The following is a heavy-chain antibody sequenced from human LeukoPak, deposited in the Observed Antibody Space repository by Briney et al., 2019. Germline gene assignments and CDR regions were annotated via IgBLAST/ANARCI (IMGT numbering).Heavy chain of an antibody. D-gene: IGHD3-22*01. CDR1: GGSISSGGYY. CDR2: IYYSGST. CDR3: AGGYYDSSGYYGFDY. Sequence: SETLSLTCAVSGGSISSGGYYWSWIRQHPGKGLEWIGYIYYSGSTYYNPSLKSRVTISVDTSKNQFSLKLSSATAADTAVYYCAGGYYDSSGYYGFDYWGQGTLVTVSS. J-gene: IGHJ4*02. V-gene: IGHV4-31*11.